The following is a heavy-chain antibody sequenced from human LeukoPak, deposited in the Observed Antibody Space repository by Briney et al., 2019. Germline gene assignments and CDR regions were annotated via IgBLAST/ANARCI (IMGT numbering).Heavy chain of an antibody. D-gene: IGHD2-2*01. CDR3: ARDYCSSTSCLFDY. CDR2: FDPEDGEI. J-gene: IGHJ4*02. CDR1: GGTFSSYA. V-gene: IGHV1-24*01. Sequence: ASVKVSCKASGGTFSSYAISWVRQAPGQGLEWMGGFDPEDGEIIYAQKFQGRVTMTEDTSTDTAYMELSSLRSEDTAVYYCARDYCSSTSCLFDYWGQGTLVTVSS.